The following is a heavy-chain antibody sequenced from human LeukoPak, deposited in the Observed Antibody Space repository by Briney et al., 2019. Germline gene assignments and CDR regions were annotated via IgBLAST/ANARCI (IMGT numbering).Heavy chain of an antibody. V-gene: IGHV4-39*07. J-gene: IGHJ4*02. Sequence: SETLSLTCTVSGGSISSSSYYWGWIRQPPGKGLEWTGSIYYSGSTYYNPSLKSRVTISVDTSKNQFSLKLSSVTAADTAVYYCARNIAAAGYFDYWGQGTLVTVSS. D-gene: IGHD6-13*01. CDR1: GGSISSSSYY. CDR3: ARNIAAAGYFDY. CDR2: IYYSGST.